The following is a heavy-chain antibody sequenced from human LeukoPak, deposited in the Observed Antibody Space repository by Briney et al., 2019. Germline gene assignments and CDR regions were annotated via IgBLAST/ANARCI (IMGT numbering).Heavy chain of an antibody. J-gene: IGHJ4*02. CDR1: GFTFSIYG. V-gene: IGHV3-33*06. CDR3: AKDGDTAMVFDY. CDR2: IWYDGSSK. Sequence: PGRSLRLSCAASGFTFSIYGIHWVRQAPGKGLEGVAFIWYDGSSKYYSESVKGPFHISSDNSKNTLYLEVNSLRAEDTAVYYCAKDGDTAMVFDYWGQGTLVTVSS. D-gene: IGHD5-18*01.